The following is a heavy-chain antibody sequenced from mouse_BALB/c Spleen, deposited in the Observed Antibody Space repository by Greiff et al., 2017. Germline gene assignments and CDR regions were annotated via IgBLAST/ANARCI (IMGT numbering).Heavy chain of an antibody. J-gene: IGHJ4*01. Sequence: EVKLMESGGGLVKPGGSLKLSCAASGFTFSSFGMHWVRQAPEKGLEWVAYISSGSSTIYYADTVKGRFTISRDNPKNTLFLQMTSLRSEDTAMYYCARTGTWDAMDYWGQGTSVTVSS. CDR1: GFTFSSFG. D-gene: IGHD4-1*01. V-gene: IGHV5-17*02. CDR3: ARTGTWDAMDY. CDR2: ISSGSSTI.